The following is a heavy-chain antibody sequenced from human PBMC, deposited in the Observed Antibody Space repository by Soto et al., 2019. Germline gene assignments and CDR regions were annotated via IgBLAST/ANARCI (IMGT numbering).Heavy chain of an antibody. Sequence: PGGSLRLSCAASGFTFSNSWMHWVRQVSGKGLEWVSRINADGTSPSYADSVKGRFTISRDNAKNTLYLHVNSLRAEDTAVYYCVKVLARGVGVPRFYFDSWGQGALVTVSS. CDR3: VKVLARGVGVPRFYFDS. V-gene: IGHV3-74*01. D-gene: IGHD2-2*01. CDR2: INADGTSP. CDR1: GFTFSNSW. J-gene: IGHJ4*02.